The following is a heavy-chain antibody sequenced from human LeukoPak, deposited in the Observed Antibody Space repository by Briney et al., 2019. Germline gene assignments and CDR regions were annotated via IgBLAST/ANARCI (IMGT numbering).Heavy chain of an antibody. V-gene: IGHV3-7*01. J-gene: IGHJ4*02. CDR3: ASAGFSGSQLTD. D-gene: IGHD1-26*01. CDR2: IKQDGSEK. Sequence: ETLSLTCTVSGGSISSSSYYWGWIRQPPGKGLEWVANIKQDGSEKYYVDSVKGRFTISRDNAKNSLYLQMNSLRAEDTAVYYCASAGFSGSQLTDWGQGTLVTVSS. CDR1: GGSISSSSYY.